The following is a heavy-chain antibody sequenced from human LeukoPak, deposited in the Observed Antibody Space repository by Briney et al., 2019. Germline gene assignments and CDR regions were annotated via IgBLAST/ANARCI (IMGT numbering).Heavy chain of an antibody. CDR2: IYYSGST. CDR3: ARHLITFFDY. V-gene: IGHV4-59*05. CDR1: GGSISSYY. D-gene: IGHD3-22*01. J-gene: IGHJ4*02. Sequence: PSETLSLTCTVSGGSISSYYWTWIRQPPGKGLEWIGSIYYSGSTYYNPSLKSRVTISVDTSKNQFSLKLSSVTAADTAVYYCARHLITFFDYWGQGTLVTVSS.